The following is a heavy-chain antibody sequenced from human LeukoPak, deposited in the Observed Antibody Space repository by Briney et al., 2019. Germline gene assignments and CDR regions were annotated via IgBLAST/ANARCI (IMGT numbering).Heavy chain of an antibody. Sequence: GEALEISWKGSGYSFTSYWIGWGRPMPGKGLESRGIIYPGDSDTRYSPSFQGQVTISADKSISTAYLQWSSLKASDTAMYYCARRGDGYNGIDYWGQGTLVTVSS. CDR2: IYPGDSDT. J-gene: IGHJ4*02. D-gene: IGHD5-24*01. CDR1: GYSFTSYW. V-gene: IGHV5-51*01. CDR3: ARRGDGYNGIDY.